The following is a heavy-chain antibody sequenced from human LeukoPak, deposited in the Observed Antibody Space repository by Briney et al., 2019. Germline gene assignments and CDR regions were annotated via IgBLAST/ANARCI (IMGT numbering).Heavy chain of an antibody. Sequence: GGSLRLSCAASGFTFSSYSMNWVRQAPGKGLEWVSYISSSSSTIYYADSVKGRFTISRDNAKNSLYLQMSSLRAEDTAVYYCAGAAAAIRNWFDPWGQGTLVTVSS. J-gene: IGHJ5*02. CDR2: ISSSSSTI. CDR1: GFTFSSYS. CDR3: AGAAAAIRNWFDP. D-gene: IGHD2-2*02. V-gene: IGHV3-48*01.